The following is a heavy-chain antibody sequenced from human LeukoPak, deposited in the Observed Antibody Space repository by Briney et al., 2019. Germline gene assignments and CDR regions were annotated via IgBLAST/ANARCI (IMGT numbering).Heavy chain of an antibody. CDR3: AKSAVMGHVVVPADRGY. D-gene: IGHD2-2*01. V-gene: IGHV3-23*01. J-gene: IGHJ4*02. CDR2: ISGSGGST. CDR1: GFTFSSYA. Sequence: GGSLRLSCAASGFTFSSYAMSWVRQAPGKGLEWVSAISGSGGSTYYADSVKGRFTISRDNSKNTLYLQMNSLRAEDTAVYYCAKSAVMGHVVVPADRGYWGQGTLVTVSS.